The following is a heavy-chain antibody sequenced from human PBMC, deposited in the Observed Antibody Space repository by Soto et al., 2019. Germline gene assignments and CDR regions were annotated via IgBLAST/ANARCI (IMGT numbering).Heavy chain of an antibody. V-gene: IGHV3-23*01. CDR1: GFTFSSYA. J-gene: IGHJ5*02. CDR2: ISGSGGST. CDR3: AKDFSREYCSGGSCYSGPNWFDP. Sequence: PGGSLRLSCAASGFTFSSYAMSWVRQAPGKGLEWVSAISGSGGSTYYADSVKGRFTISRDNSKNTLYLQMNSLRAEDTAVYYCAKDFSREYCSGGSCYSGPNWFDPWGQGTLVTVSS. D-gene: IGHD2-15*01.